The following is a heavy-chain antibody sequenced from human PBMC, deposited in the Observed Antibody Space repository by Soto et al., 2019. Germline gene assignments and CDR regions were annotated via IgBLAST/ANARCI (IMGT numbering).Heavy chain of an antibody. Sequence: SETLSLTCTVSGGSISSYDWSWIRQPPGKGLEWIGYIYYSGSTNYNPSLKSRVTISVDTSKNQFSLKLSSVTAADTAVYYCAGSMVRGVIKGPWFDPWGQGTLVTVSS. CDR1: GGSISSYD. D-gene: IGHD3-10*01. CDR2: IYYSGST. J-gene: IGHJ5*02. CDR3: AGSMVRGVIKGPWFDP. V-gene: IGHV4-59*08.